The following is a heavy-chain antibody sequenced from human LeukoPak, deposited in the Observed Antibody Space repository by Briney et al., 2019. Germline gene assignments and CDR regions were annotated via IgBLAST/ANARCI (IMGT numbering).Heavy chain of an antibody. J-gene: IGHJ4*02. CDR2: ISGSGLRT. CDR3: ARLGGDYYDSSGYYYFDY. CDR1: GFTFSNYA. Sequence: GGSLRLSCAASGFTFSNYAMSWVRQAPGKGLEWVSAISGSGLRTYYADSVKGRFTISRDNSKNTLYLQMNSLRAEDTAVYYCARLGGDYYDSSGYYYFDYWGQGTLVTVSS. D-gene: IGHD3-22*01. V-gene: IGHV3-23*01.